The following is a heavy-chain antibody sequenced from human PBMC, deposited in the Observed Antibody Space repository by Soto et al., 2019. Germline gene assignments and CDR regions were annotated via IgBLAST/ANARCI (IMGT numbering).Heavy chain of an antibody. V-gene: IGHV4-31*03. CDR3: ARDRGGDYGVGWGMDV. Sequence: SQTLSLTCTVSGGSISSGGYYWSWIRQHPGKGLEWIGYIYYSGSTYYNPSLKSRVTISVDTSKNQFSLKLSSVTAADTAVYYCARDRGGDYGVGWGMDVWGQGTTVTVSS. CDR1: GGSISSGGYY. D-gene: IGHD4-17*01. J-gene: IGHJ6*02. CDR2: IYYSGST.